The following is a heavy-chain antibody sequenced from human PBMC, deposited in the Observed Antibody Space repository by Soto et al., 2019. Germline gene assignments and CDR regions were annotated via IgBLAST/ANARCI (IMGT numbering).Heavy chain of an antibody. V-gene: IGHV1-18*04. CDR1: GYTFTNYG. Sequence: ASVQVSCNASGYTFTNYGISWVRQAPGEGLEWMGWTSDYNGNTNYAQKFQSRVTLTTDTSTSTAYMDLRCLSYDYTAVYYCPRGGGIYSISWPLDYWGRGTLVTVSS. CDR2: TSDYNGNT. D-gene: IGHD6-13*01. CDR3: PRGGGIYSISWPLDY. J-gene: IGHJ4*02.